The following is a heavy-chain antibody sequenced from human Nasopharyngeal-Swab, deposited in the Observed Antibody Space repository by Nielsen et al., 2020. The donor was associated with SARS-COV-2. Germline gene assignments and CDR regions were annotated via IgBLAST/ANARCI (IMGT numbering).Heavy chain of an antibody. D-gene: IGHD6-25*01. CDR3: ARAQRGLAATIFYDYMDV. CDR2: IYHGENT. CDR1: GGSIRSSNW. V-gene: IGHV4-4*02. Sequence: SETLSLTCDVSGGSIRSSNWWTWVRQPPGKGLEWIGEIYHGENTNYNPSLKSRVSISVDKSKNQSSLKLTSVTATDTAVYYCARAQRGLAATIFYDYMDVWGKGTTVTVSS. J-gene: IGHJ6*03.